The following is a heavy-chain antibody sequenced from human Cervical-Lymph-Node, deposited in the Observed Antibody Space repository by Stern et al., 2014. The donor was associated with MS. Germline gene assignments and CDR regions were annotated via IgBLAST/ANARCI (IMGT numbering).Heavy chain of an antibody. CDR1: GGSISSSY. CDR2: IYYSGST. J-gene: IGHJ3*02. Sequence: QLQLQESGPGLVKPSETLSLTCTVAGGSISSSYWSWIRQPPGKGLEWIGYIYYSGSTKYNPSLKSRVTISVDMSKNQFSLKLNSVTAADTAVYYCARALWAHYNGNWAVGALDIWGQGTMVIVSS. CDR3: ARALWAHYNGNWAVGALDI. D-gene: IGHD4-23*01. V-gene: IGHV4-59*01.